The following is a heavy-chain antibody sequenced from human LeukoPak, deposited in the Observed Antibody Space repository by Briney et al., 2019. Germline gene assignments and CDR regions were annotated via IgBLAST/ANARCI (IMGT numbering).Heavy chain of an antibody. V-gene: IGHV4-39*01. J-gene: IGHJ5*02. CDR3: ARVPSYYDFWSGYTGWFDP. D-gene: IGHD3-3*01. CDR2: IYYSGST. CDR1: GGSISSSSYY. Sequence: SETLSLTCTVSGGSISSSSYYWGWIRQPPGKGLEWIGSIYYSGSTYYNPSLKSRVTISVDTSKNQFSLKLSSVTAADTAVYYCARVPSYYDFWSGYTGWFDPWGQGTLVTVSS.